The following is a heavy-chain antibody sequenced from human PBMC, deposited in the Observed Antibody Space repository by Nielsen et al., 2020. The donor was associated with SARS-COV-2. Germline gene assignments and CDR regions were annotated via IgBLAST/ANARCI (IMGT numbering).Heavy chain of an antibody. Sequence: ASVKVSCKASGYTFTSYGISWVRQAPGQGLEWMGWISAYNGNTNYAQKFQGRVTMTRDISISTAYMELRSLRSDDTAVYYCARDSSGEGVDYWGQGTLVTVSS. D-gene: IGHD3-22*01. CDR3: ARDSSGEGVDY. J-gene: IGHJ4*02. CDR2: ISAYNGNT. CDR1: GYTFTSYG. V-gene: IGHV1-18*04.